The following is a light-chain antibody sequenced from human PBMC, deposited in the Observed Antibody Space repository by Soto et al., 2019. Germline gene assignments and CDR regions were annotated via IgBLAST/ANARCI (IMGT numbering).Light chain of an antibody. V-gene: IGKV3-20*01. J-gene: IGKJ5*01. Sequence: EFVLTQSPGTRSLSPGERATLSCIASQTVRNNYLAWYQQKPGQAPRLLIYDASSRATGIPDRLSGGGSGTEFTLTISRMEPEDFAVYYCQQYGSSPTFGQGTRLEIK. CDR2: DAS. CDR3: QQYGSSPT. CDR1: QTVRNNY.